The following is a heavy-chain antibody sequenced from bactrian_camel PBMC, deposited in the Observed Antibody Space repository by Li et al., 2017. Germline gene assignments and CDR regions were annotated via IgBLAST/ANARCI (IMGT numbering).Heavy chain of an antibody. CDR1: GFTFSHWD. D-gene: IGHD1*01. J-gene: IGHJ4*01. V-gene: IGHV3S40*01. CDR3: ATSGMDWVLGFAH. Sequence: DVQLVESGGGLAQPGGSLRLSCATSGFTFSHWDMSWVRQVPGKGLDWVSTINSDGVTAYYTNSVKGRFTISRDNAKNTVYLQTNSLKPEDTALYYCATSGMDWVLGFAHWGQGTQVTV. CDR2: INSDGVTA.